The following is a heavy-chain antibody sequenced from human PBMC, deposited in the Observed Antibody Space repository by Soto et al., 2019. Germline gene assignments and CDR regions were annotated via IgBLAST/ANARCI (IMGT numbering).Heavy chain of an antibody. CDR2: IYYSGST. Sequence: QVQLQESGPGLVKPSQTLSLTCTVSGGSISSGDYYWSWIRQPPGKGLEWVGYIYYSGSTYYNPSVKSRVTIXXDXAXXQFALKLSSVTAAGTAVYYCARDSSGGAATWWVDPWGQGTLVTVSS. J-gene: IGHJ5*02. V-gene: IGHV4-30-4*01. CDR3: ARDSSGGAATWWVDP. CDR1: GGSISSGDYY. D-gene: IGHD1-26*01.